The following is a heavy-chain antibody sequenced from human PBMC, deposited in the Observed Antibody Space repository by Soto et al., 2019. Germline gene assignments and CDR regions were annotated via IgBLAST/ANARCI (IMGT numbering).Heavy chain of an antibody. CDR3: AREWVFGLVKIVPPDY. CDR2: ISFDGTTK. CDR1: GFGFDSYG. D-gene: IGHD3-3*01. Sequence: VQLLESGGGVVQPGRSLRLSCTASGFGFDSYGMLWVRQAPGKGPEWVAFISFDGTTKYYADSVRGRFTISRENSENTLYLQLDTVRPEDTAQYYCAREWVFGLVKIVPPDYWGQGAQVTVSS. J-gene: IGHJ4*02. V-gene: IGHV3-30*04.